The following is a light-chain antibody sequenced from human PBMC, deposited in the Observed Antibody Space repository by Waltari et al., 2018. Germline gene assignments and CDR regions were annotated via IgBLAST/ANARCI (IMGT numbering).Light chain of an antibody. V-gene: IGLV3-21*04. CDR3: QVWDGNSDHYV. CDR1: NIGGTR. Sequence: SYVLTQPPSVSVAPGKTARITCGGDNIGGTRVNWYQQKPGQAPVLVIYFSDDRPSWFPERFSGANSATTATLTISRVEAGDEADYYCQVWDGNSDHYVFGAGTKVTVL. J-gene: IGLJ1*01. CDR2: FSD.